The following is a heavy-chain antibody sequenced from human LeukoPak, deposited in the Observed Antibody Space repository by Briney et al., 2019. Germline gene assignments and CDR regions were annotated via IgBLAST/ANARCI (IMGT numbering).Heavy chain of an antibody. V-gene: IGHV3-33*01. J-gene: IGHJ4*02. D-gene: IGHD6-13*01. CDR3: AIHTITQQLVLVHS. CDR2: IWYDGSNK. Sequence: GGSLRPSCAASGFTFTIYNMHLVRQSPGKGLEWVAVIWYDGSNKYYADSVKGRFTISRDNSKNTLYLQMNSMRAEDKAVYYCAIHTITQQLVLVHSWGQGTLVSVSS. CDR1: GFTFTIYN.